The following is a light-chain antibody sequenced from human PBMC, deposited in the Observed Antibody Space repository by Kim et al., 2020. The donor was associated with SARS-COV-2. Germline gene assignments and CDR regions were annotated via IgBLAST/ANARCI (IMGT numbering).Light chain of an antibody. CDR3: QVWDTTSDHPI. V-gene: IGLV3-21*04. J-gene: IGLJ2*01. CDR1: NIGSKS. Sequence: SYELTQPPSVSVAPGKTATITCGGNNIGSKSVHWYQQKAGQAPMLVIYYETDRPSGIPERFSGSNSGNTATLTVSRVEAGDEADYYCQVWDTTSDHPIFGGGTQLTVL. CDR2: YET.